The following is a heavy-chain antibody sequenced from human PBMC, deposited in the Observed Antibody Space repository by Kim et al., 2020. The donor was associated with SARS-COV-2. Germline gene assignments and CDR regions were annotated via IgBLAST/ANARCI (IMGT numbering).Heavy chain of an antibody. CDR1: GDSITSHY. CDR3: ARGRGSGRYGMDG. J-gene: IGHJ6*02. D-gene: IGHD3-10*01. Sequence: SETLSLTCSVSGDSITSHYWSWIREAPGKGLEWIGYMSHSGSFNYNPSLKSRVTISIDTSKKQVSLRLSAVTVADTGVYYCARGRGSGRYGMDGWGQGAT. CDR2: MSHSGSF. V-gene: IGHV4-59*11.